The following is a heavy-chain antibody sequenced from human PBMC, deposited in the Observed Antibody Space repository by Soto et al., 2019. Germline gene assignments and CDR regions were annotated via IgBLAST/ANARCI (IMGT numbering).Heavy chain of an antibody. CDR1: GFTFTKFD. J-gene: IGHJ6*02. Sequence: QVQLVESGGGVVQPGTSVRLSCVASGFTFTKFDMHWIRQTPDKRLQWVAFIAYDGINKYYTGSVKGRFTVSRDNSKNTVSLQMNNLGLEDTATYFCARGDQYDILLRYYAMDVWGLGTTVSISS. CDR3: ARGDQYDILLRYYAMDV. D-gene: IGHD1-26*01. CDR2: IAYDGINK. V-gene: IGHV3-30-3*01.